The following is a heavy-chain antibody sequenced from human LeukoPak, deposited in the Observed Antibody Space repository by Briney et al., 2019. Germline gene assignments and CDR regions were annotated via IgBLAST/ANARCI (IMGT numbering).Heavy chain of an antibody. CDR3: ARVAGGIYGSGSYLDY. CDR1: GYTFPSYY. D-gene: IGHD3-10*01. V-gene: IGHV1-2*04. Sequence: ASVQGSCNASGYTFPSYYMHWVRPAPGQGLEWMGWINPNSGGTNYAQKFQGWVTMTRDTSISTAYMELSRLRSDDTAVYYCARVAGGIYGSGSYLDYWGQGTLVTVSS. CDR2: INPNSGGT. J-gene: IGHJ4*02.